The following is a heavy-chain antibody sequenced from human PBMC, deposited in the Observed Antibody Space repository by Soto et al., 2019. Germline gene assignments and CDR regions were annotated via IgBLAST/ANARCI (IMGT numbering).Heavy chain of an antibody. V-gene: IGHV3-30-3*01. CDR3: ARAMPGMDV. Sequence: ESGGGVVQPGTSLRLYCAGSGFTFSAFAMHWVRQAPGKGLGWVALILSDGSNEAYADSVRGRFTISRDNSKNTLYLQMNSLGVEDTAVYYCARAMPGMDVWGQGTTVTVSS. CDR1: GFTFSAFA. D-gene: IGHD2-2*01. CDR2: ILSDGSNE. J-gene: IGHJ6*02.